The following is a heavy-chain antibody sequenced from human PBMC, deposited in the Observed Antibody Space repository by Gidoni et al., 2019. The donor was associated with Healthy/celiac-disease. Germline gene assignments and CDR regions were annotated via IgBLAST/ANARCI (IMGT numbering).Heavy chain of an antibody. D-gene: IGHD2-15*01. V-gene: IGHV3-73*01. CDR3: TRHVGGPLVAWYFDL. J-gene: IGHJ2*01. Sequence: EVQLVESGGGLVQPGGSLKLSCAASGFTFSGAAMHWVRQASGKGLEWVGRIRSKANSYATAYAASVKGRFTISRDDSKNTAYLQMNSLKTEDTAVYYCTRHVGGPLVAWYFDLWGRGTLVTVSS. CDR2: IRSKANSYAT. CDR1: GFTFSGAA.